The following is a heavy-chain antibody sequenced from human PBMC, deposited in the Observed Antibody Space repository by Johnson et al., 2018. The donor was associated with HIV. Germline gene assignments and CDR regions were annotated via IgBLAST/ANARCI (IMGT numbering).Heavy chain of an antibody. CDR1: GLTFSSYW. Sequence: VQLVESGGGLVQPGGSLRLSCAASGLTFSSYWMSWVRQAPGKGLEGVANIKQDGSKNYYVESVKGRFTISRDNSKNTLDLQMNSLRAEDTALYYCAKDKDAFDIWGQGTMVTVSS. CDR3: AKDKDAFDI. CDR2: IKQDGSKN. V-gene: IGHV3-7*01. J-gene: IGHJ3*02.